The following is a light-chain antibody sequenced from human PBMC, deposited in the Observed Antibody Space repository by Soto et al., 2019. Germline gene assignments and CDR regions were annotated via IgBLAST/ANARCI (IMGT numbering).Light chain of an antibody. V-gene: IGKV2-28*01. CDR2: LGS. CDR3: MQPLQSWT. CDR1: QSLLHSNGYNY. J-gene: IGKJ1*01. Sequence: IVMTQSPLSLPVTPGEPSSISCRSSQSLLHSNGYNYLDWYLQKPGQSPQLLISLGSNRASGVPDRFSDSGSGTDFTLKISRVEAEDVGVYYCMQPLQSWTFGQG.